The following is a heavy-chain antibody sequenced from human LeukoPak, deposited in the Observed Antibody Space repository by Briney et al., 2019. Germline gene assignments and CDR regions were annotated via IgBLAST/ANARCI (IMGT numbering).Heavy chain of an antibody. V-gene: IGHV1-8*01. CDR3: ARSAELLSFENFDL. CDR2: MNPHSGNT. J-gene: IGHJ2*01. Sequence: ASVKVSCKASGYTLTSYDINWVRQATGQGLEWVGWMNPHSGNTGYAQKFQGSVTMTRNTSISTAYMELSSLRSEDTAVYYCARSAELLSFENFDLWGRGTLVTVSS. D-gene: IGHD3-10*01. CDR1: GYTLTSYD.